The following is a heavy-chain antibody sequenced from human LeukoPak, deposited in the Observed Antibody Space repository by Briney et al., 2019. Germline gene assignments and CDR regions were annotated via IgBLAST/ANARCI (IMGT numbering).Heavy chain of an antibody. CDR2: INPNSGGT. J-gene: IGHJ6*03. V-gene: IGHV1-2*02. CDR1: GYTFANYG. CDR3: ARNKRQQLVIYMDV. Sequence: PGASVKVSCKASGYTFANYGISWVRQAPGQGLEWMGWINPNSGGTNYAQKFQGRVTMTRDTSISTAYMELSRLRSDDTAVYYCARNKRQQLVIYMDVWGKGTTVTVSS. D-gene: IGHD6-13*01.